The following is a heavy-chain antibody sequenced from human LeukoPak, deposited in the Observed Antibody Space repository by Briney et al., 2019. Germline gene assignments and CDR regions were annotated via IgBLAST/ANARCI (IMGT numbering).Heavy chain of an antibody. CDR1: GFTFSSYG. D-gene: IGHD3-22*01. CDR3: ARHKASYYYHSSGGAFDI. Sequence: GGSLRLSCAASGFTFSSYGMHWVRQAPGKGLEWVAYIQYDGSNEQYADSVKGRFSISRDNSKNILYLHVSSLRAEDTAVYYCARHKASYYYHSSGGAFDIWGQGTMVTVSS. J-gene: IGHJ3*02. CDR2: IQYDGSNE. V-gene: IGHV3-30*12.